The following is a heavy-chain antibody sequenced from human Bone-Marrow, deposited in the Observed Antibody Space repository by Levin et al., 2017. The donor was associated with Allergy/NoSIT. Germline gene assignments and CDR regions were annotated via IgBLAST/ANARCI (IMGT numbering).Heavy chain of an antibody. CDR3: AREQYIAAAGTFDC. V-gene: IGHV4-4*02. Sequence: SETLSLTCAVSGGSISSTNWWSWVRQTPGKGLEWIGEISHSEGTNYNPSLKNRVTMSVDKSNNHFSLKLTSVTAADTAVYYCAREQYIAAAGTFDCWGQGTLVTVSS. CDR1: GGSISSTNW. D-gene: IGHD6-13*01. CDR2: ISHSEGT. J-gene: IGHJ4*02.